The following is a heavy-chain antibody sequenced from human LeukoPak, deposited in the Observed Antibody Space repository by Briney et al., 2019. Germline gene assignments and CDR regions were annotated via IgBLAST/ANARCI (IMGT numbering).Heavy chain of an antibody. J-gene: IGHJ4*02. V-gene: IGHV3-64D*06. CDR1: GFTFSSYA. D-gene: IGHD3-16*01. CDR2: ISSSGDTT. Sequence: GGSLRLSCSASGFTFSSYARHWVGQAPGQGLKYVSGISSSGDTTYYTDSVKGRFIISRDNSRNTLYLQMSSLSGEDTAVYYCAKGSPFVNSFDYWGQGTLVTVSS. CDR3: AKGSPFVNSFDY.